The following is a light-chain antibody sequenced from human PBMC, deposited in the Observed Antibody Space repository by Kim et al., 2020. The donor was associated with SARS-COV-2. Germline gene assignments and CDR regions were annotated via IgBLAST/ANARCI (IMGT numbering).Light chain of an antibody. CDR3: SSYTSSYTWV. J-gene: IGLJ3*02. V-gene: IGLV2-14*03. CDR1: SGGVGDYDD. Sequence: GQAITTSCKGTSGGVGDYDDVSWYQQRPGKGPKLVIYGVSQRPSGVSNLFSGTQSGNTASLTISGVQAEDEADYFCSSYTSSYTWVFGGGTKVTVL. CDR2: GVS.